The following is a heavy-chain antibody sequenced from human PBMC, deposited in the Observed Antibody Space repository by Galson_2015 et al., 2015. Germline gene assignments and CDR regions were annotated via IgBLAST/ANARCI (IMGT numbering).Heavy chain of an antibody. Sequence: SLRLSCAASGFTFSSYDMHWVRQATGKGLEWVSAIGTAGDTYYPGSVKGRFTISRENAKNSLYPQMNSLRAGDTAVYYCARGFGVYGNNFDYWGQGTLVTVSS. V-gene: IGHV3-13*01. J-gene: IGHJ4*02. D-gene: IGHD3-16*01. CDR1: GFTFSSYD. CDR3: ARGFGVYGNNFDY. CDR2: IGTAGDT.